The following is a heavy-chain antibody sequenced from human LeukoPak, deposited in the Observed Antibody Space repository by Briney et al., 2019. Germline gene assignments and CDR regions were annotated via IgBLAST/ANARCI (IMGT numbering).Heavy chain of an antibody. CDR3: ARAPYIAAAGFDY. V-gene: IGHV3-66*01. CDR1: GFTVSSNY. J-gene: IGHJ4*02. D-gene: IGHD6-25*01. CDR2: IYSGGST. Sequence: GGSLRLSCAASGFTVSSNYMSWVRQAPGKGLEWVSVIYSGGSTYYADSVKGRFTISRDNSKNTLYLQMNSLRAEDTAVYYCARAPYIAAAGFDYWGQGTLVTVSS.